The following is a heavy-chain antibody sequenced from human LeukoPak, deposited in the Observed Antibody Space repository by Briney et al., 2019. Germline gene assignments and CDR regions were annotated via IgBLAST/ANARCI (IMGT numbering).Heavy chain of an antibody. D-gene: IGHD3-10*01. V-gene: IGHV1-2*02. J-gene: IGHJ6*03. Sequence: ASVKVSCKASGYTFTGNYMHWVRQAPGQGLEWMGWINPNSGGTNYAQKFQGRVTMTRDTSISTAYMELSRLRSEDTAVYYCATSGGDYYYYSLDVWGKGTPVTISS. CDR1: GYTFTGNY. CDR3: ATSGGDYYYYSLDV. CDR2: INPNSGGT.